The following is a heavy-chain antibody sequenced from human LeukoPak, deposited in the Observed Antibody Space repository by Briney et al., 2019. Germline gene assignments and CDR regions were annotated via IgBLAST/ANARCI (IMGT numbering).Heavy chain of an antibody. Sequence: AGGSLRLSCAASGFTFSSYYMHWVRQAAGKGPVYVSRITSDGSSTNYADSVKGLFTISRDNAKNTLSLQMNSLRDEDTAVYYCAREFGGTYLFDYWGQGTLVTVSS. D-gene: IGHD4-23*01. CDR1: GFTFSSYY. CDR3: AREFGGTYLFDY. V-gene: IGHV3-74*01. CDR2: ITSDGSST. J-gene: IGHJ4*02.